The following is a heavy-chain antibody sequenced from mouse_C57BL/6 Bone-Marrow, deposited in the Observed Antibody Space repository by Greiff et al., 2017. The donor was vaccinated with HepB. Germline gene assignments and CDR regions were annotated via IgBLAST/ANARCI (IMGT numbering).Heavy chain of an antibody. Sequence: EVNVVESGEGLVKPGGSLKLSCAASGFTFSSYAMSWVRQTPEKRLEWVAYISSGGDYIYYADTVKGRFTISRDNARNTLYLQMSSLKSEDTAMYYCTRDPLIYYCGSYWYFDVWGTGTTVTVSS. V-gene: IGHV5-9-1*02. CDR1: GFTFSSYA. D-gene: IGHD1-1*01. CDR2: ISSGGDYI. J-gene: IGHJ1*03. CDR3: TRDPLIYYCGSYWYFDV.